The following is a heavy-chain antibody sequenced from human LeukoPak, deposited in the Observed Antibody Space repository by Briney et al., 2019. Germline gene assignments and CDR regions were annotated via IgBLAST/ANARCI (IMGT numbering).Heavy chain of an antibody. V-gene: IGHV3-33*01. J-gene: IGHJ4*02. Sequence: QAGGSLRLSCAASGFTFSSYGMHWVRQAPGKGLEWVAVIWYDGSNKYYADSVKGRFTISRDNSKNTLYLQMNSLRAEDTAVYYCARDGGSDYDILTGYYLMGNDFDYWGQGTLVTVSS. D-gene: IGHD3-9*01. CDR3: ARDGGSDYDILTGYYLMGNDFDY. CDR2: IWYDGSNK. CDR1: GFTFSSYG.